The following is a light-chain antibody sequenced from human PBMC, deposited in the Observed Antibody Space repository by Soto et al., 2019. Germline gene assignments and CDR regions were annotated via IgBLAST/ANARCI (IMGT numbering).Light chain of an antibody. CDR3: QQRSNWPPT. V-gene: IGKV3D-20*02. CDR1: QSVSSRY. J-gene: IGKJ5*01. Sequence: DSVLTQSPGTLSLSPGERATLSCRASQSVSSRYLAWYQQRPGQAPRLLVYGASSRATGIPDRFSGSGSGTDFTLTISSLEPEDLAVYYCQQRSNWPPTFGQGTRLEIK. CDR2: GAS.